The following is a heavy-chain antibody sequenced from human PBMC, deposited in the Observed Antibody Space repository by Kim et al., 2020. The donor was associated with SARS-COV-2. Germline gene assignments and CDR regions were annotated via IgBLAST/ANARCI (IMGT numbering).Heavy chain of an antibody. J-gene: IGHJ3*02. V-gene: IGHV4-39*07. D-gene: IGHD3-22*01. Sequence: KGRVTISVDTTKNQFSLKLSSVTAADTAVYYCARDFSKTMIVHPVAFDIWGQGTMVTVSS. CDR3: ARDFSKTMIVHPVAFDI.